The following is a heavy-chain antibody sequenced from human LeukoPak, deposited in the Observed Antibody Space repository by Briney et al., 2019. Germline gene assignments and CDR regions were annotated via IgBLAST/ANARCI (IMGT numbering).Heavy chain of an antibody. J-gene: IGHJ5*02. CDR3: ARDGLWRDSSGYGNWFDP. CDR1: GGSISSSSYY. V-gene: IGHV4-31*03. CDR2: IYYSGST. D-gene: IGHD3-22*01. Sequence: PSETLSLTCTVSGGSISSSSYYWGWIRQPPGKGLEWIGYIYYSGSTYYNPSLKSRVTISVDTSKNQFSLKLSSVTAADTAVYYCARDGLWRDSSGYGNWFDPWGQGTLVTVSS.